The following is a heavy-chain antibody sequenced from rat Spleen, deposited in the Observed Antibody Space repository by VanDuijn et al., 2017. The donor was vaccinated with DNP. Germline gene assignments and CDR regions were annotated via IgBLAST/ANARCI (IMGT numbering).Heavy chain of an antibody. V-gene: IGHV5-7*01. D-gene: IGHD1-4*01. CDR3: AGRPPPTRGPFDY. Sequence: EVQLVESGGGPVQPGRSLKLSCVASGFIFSNYWMTWIRQSLKKGLEWVAVIIYDGSNTHYRDSVKARFTISRDNARSTLYLQMDSLRSEDTAAYYCAGRPPPTRGPFDYWGQGVTVTVSS. J-gene: IGHJ2*01. CDR2: IIYDGSNT. CDR1: GFIFSNYW.